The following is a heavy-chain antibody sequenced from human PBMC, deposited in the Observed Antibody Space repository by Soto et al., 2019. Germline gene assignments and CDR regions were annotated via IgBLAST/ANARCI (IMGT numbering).Heavy chain of an antibody. V-gene: IGHV4-59*01. CDR1: GGSISSYY. J-gene: IGHJ3*02. CDR3: ARDEGESAFDI. Sequence: PSETLSLTCTVSGGSISSYYWSWIRQPPGKGLEWIGYIYYSGSTNYNPSLKSRVTISVDTSKNQFSLKLSSVTAADTAVYYCARDEGESAFDIWGQRTMVTVSS. D-gene: IGHD3-16*01. CDR2: IYYSGST.